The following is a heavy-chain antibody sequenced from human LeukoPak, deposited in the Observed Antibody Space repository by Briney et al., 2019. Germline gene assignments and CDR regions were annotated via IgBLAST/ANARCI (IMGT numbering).Heavy chain of an antibody. Sequence: GGSLRLSCAASGFTFSSYAMHWVRQAPGKGLEWVAVISYDGSNKYYADSVKDRFTISRDNSKNTLYLQMNSLRAEDTAVYYCAKELLEYYYDSSGYDYWGQGTLVTVSS. V-gene: IGHV3-30*04. CDR2: ISYDGSNK. CDR3: AKELLEYYYDSSGYDY. D-gene: IGHD3-22*01. CDR1: GFTFSSYA. J-gene: IGHJ4*02.